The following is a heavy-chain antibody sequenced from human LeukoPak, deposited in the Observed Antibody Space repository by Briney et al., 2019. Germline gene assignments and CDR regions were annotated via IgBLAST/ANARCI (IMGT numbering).Heavy chain of an antibody. D-gene: IGHD4-23*01. V-gene: IGHV4-39*01. CDR1: GGSISSSSYY. J-gene: IGHJ5*02. CDR3: ARRREGHSGNWFDP. CDR2: IYYSGST. Sequence: PSETLSLTCTVSGGSISSSSYYWGWIRQPPGKGLEWIGSIYYSGSTYYNPSLKSRVTISVDTSKNQFSLKLSSVTAADTAVYYCARRREGHSGNWFDPWGQGTLVTVSS.